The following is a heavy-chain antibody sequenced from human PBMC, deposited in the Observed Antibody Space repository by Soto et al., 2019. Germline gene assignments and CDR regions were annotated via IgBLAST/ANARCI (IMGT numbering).Heavy chain of an antibody. CDR2: ISSSSSYT. V-gene: IGHV3-11*06. J-gene: IGHJ6*02. CDR1: GFTFSDYY. CDR3: AKPQLVGRPQYYGMDV. Sequence: PGGSLRLSCAASGFTFSDYYMSWIRQAPGKGLEWVSYISSSSSYTNYADSVKGRFTISRDNAKNSLYLQMNSLRAEDTAVYYCAKPQLVGRPQYYGMDVWGQGTTVTVYS. D-gene: IGHD6-13*01.